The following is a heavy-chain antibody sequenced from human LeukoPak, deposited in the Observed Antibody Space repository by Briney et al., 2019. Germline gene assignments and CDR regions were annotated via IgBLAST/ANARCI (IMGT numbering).Heavy chain of an antibody. CDR3: ARRGYYYDTSGYYYFDY. V-gene: IGHV4-59*01. CDR2: IYYSGST. J-gene: IGHJ4*02. CDR1: GGSMTSYY. Sequence: SETLSLTCTVSGGSMTSYYWSWIRQPPGKGLEWIGSIYYSGSTNYSPSLKSRVTISVDTSKNQFSLNLSSVTAADTAVYYCARRGYYYDTSGYYYFDYWGQGTLVTVSS. D-gene: IGHD3-22*01.